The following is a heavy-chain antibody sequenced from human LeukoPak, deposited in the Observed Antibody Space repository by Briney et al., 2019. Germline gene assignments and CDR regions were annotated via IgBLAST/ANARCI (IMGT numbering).Heavy chain of an antibody. CDR3: ARGPPGSDRAFDI. CDR2: IWYDGSNK. CDR1: GFTFSSYG. J-gene: IGHJ3*02. Sequence: GGSLRLSRAASGFTFSSYGMHWVRQAPGKGLEGVAVIWYDGSNKYYADSVKGRFTISRDNSKNTLYLQMNSLRAEDTAVYYCARGPPGSDRAFDIWGQGTMVTVSS. V-gene: IGHV3-33*01. D-gene: IGHD3-16*02.